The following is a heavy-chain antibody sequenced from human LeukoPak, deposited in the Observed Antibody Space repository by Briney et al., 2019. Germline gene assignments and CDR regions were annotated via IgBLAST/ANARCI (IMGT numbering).Heavy chain of an antibody. J-gene: IGHJ4*02. Sequence: GEALMISCQGSGYSFTNYWIGWVRQMPGQSMEWRGSIYPGDSDNTYGSSFQGPVNNSADKTLSTAYLPWTSLKASDTDVDYCARPEVLNHFAYWGQGTLVTVSS. CDR2: IYPGDSDN. CDR3: ARPEVLNHFAY. V-gene: IGHV5-51*01. D-gene: IGHD4/OR15-4a*01. CDR1: GYSFTNYW.